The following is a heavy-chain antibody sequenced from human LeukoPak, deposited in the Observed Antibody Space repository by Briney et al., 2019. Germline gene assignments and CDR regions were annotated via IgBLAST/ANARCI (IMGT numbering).Heavy chain of an antibody. CDR2: IQYNGRNE. V-gene: IGHV3-30*02. Sequence: PGGSLRLPCAASGFTLSSYGMHWVRQAPGRGLEWVTFIQYNGRNEYYADSVKGRFTISRDNSRNTLYLQMNSLRAEDTAVYYCARDLSGVAGYTYGRGIDYWGQGTLVTVSS. CDR3: ARDLSGVAGYTYGRGIDY. D-gene: IGHD5-18*01. CDR1: GFTLSSYG. J-gene: IGHJ4*02.